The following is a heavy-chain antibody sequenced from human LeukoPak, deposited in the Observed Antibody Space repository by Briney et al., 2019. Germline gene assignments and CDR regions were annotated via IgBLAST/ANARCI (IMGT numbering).Heavy chain of an antibody. CDR2: IYYSGST. V-gene: IGHV4-31*03. CDR3: ARAPSITMIVVVIRDAFDI. D-gene: IGHD3-22*01. CDR1: GGSISSGGYY. J-gene: IGHJ3*02. Sequence: PSETLSLTCTVSGGSISSGGYYWSWIRQHPGKGLEWIGYIYYSGSTYYNPSLKSRVTISVDTSKNQFSLKLSSVTAADTAVYYCARAPSITMIVVVIRDAFDIWGQGTMVTVSS.